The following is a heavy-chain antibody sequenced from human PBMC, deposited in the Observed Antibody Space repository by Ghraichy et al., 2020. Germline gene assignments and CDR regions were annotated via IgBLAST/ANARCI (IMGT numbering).Heavy chain of an antibody. D-gene: IGHD2-2*03. CDR1: GFSFSTNE. V-gene: IGHV3-48*03. J-gene: IGHJ6*02. CDR3: ARDGLDLVEATIGDPYYYYGMDV. Sequence: GESLNISCAASGFSFSTNEMNWVRQAPGKGLEWISYISRSGSPIYYADSVKGRFTISRDNAKNSLYLQMNSLRAEDTAVYYCARDGLDLVEATIGDPYYYYGMDVWGQGTTVIVSS. CDR2: ISRSGSPI.